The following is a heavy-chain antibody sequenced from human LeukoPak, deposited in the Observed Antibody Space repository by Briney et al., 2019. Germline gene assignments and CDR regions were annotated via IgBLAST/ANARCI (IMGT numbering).Heavy chain of an antibody. CDR3: ARDQAHRHYYYSSRYYYDAFDI. J-gene: IGHJ3*02. D-gene: IGHD3-22*01. CDR2: INWNGGST. CDR1: GFTFDDYG. V-gene: IGHV3-20*04. Sequence: GGSLRLSCAASGFTFDDYGMSWVRQAPGKGLEWVSGINWNGGSTGYADSVKGRFTISRDNAKNSLYLLMNSLRAEDTPLYYCARDQAHRHYYYSSRYYYDAFDIWGQGTMVTVSS.